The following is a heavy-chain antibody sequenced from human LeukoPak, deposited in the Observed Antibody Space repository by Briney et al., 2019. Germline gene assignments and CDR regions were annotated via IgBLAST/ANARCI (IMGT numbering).Heavy chain of an antibody. V-gene: IGHV3-53*05. CDR2: IYAGGGT. CDR1: AFTLSSNF. J-gene: IGHJ4*02. CDR3: AVDYYEIRGMGY. Sequence: GGSLRLSCAASAFTLSSNFMTWVRQAPGKGLEWVSLIYAGGGTYYADSMKGRFTISRDDSNHTLHLQMNSLRAEDAALYCGAVDYYEIRGMGYWGQGTLVTVSS. D-gene: IGHD3-22*01.